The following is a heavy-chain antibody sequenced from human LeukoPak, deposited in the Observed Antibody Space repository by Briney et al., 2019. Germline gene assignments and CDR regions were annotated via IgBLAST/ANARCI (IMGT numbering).Heavy chain of an antibody. Sequence: GGSLRLSCAASGFTFSSYEMNWVRLAPGKGLGWVSYICSSGSTIYYADSVKGRFTISRDNAKNSLYLQMNSLRAEDTAVYYCATSRGSWPDYFDYWGQGTLVTVSS. CDR2: ICSSGSTI. CDR1: GFTFSSYE. V-gene: IGHV3-48*03. D-gene: IGHD6-13*01. J-gene: IGHJ4*02. CDR3: ATSRGSWPDYFDY.